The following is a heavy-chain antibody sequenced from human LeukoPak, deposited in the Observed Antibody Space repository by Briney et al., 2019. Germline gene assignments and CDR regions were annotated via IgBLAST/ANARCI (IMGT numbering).Heavy chain of an antibody. Sequence: PGGSLRLSCGASGIIFSDIWVTWVRQAPGKGLEWVATISPDGSLKNYVDSVKGRFTISRDNAKNSVYMELNSVRAEDTAVYYCARGGSGYSYGKIDSWGQGILVTVSS. V-gene: IGHV3-7*01. CDR2: ISPDGSLK. J-gene: IGHJ4*02. D-gene: IGHD5-18*01. CDR1: GIIFSDIW. CDR3: ARGGSGYSYGKIDS.